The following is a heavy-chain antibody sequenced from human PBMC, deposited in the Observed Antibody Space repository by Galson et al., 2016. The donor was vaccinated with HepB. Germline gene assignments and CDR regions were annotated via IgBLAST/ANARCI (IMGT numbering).Heavy chain of an antibody. CDR3: ARESTEYITAWLNFDF. Sequence: SVKVSCKAIGGPFNTYAVSWVRQAPGQGLEWMGGIIPFFGTPSYSQKFQDRVTITADQSTSTVFMEMITLTSEDTAVYYCARESTEYITAWLNFDFWGQGTRVTVSS. D-gene: IGHD1-20*01. J-gene: IGHJ4*02. CDR1: GGPFNTYA. CDR2: IIPFFGTP. V-gene: IGHV1-69*13.